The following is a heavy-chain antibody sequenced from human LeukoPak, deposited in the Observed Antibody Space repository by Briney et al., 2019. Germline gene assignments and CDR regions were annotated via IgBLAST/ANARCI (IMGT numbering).Heavy chain of an antibody. CDR2: IYYSGST. CDR3: ARESRSGLGDY. J-gene: IGHJ4*02. V-gene: IGHV4-31*03. Sequence: PSETLSLTCTVSGGSISSGGYYWSWIRQHPGKGLEWIGYIYYSGSTYYNPSPKSRVTISVDTSKNQFSLKLSSVTAADTAVYYCARESRSGLGDYWGQGTLVTVSS. D-gene: IGHD3-10*01. CDR1: GGSISSGGYY.